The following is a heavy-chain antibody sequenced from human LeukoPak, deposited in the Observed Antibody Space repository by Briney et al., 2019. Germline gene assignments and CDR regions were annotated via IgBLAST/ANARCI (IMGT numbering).Heavy chain of an antibody. V-gene: IGHV1-46*01. CDR3: ARPRTYYYGSGSYYNVPFDY. Sequence: ASVKVSCKASGYTFTSYYMHWVRQAPGQGLEWMGIINPSGGSTSYAQKFQGRVTMTRDTSTSTVYMELSSLRSEDTVVYYCARPRTYYYGSGSYYNVPFDYWGQGTLVTVSS. D-gene: IGHD3-10*01. CDR2: INPSGGST. J-gene: IGHJ4*02. CDR1: GYTFTSYY.